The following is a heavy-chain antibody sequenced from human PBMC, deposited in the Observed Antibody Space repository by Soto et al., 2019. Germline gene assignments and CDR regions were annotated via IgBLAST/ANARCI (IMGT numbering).Heavy chain of an antibody. CDR1: GFTFSTQA. CDR2: IRSNGGST. V-gene: IGHV3-64D*06. CDR3: VKDRNWYYYYGMDV. J-gene: IGHJ6*02. D-gene: IGHD1-1*01. Sequence: GGSLRLSCAASGFTFSTQAMNWVRQAPGKGLEYVSAIRSNGGSTYYADSVKGRFTISRDNSKNTLYLQMSSLRAEDTAVYYCVKDRNWYYYYGMDVWGQGTTVTVSS.